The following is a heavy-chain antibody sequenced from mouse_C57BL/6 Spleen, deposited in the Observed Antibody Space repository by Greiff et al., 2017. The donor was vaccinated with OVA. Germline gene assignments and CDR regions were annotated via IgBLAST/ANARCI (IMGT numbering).Heavy chain of an antibody. CDR3: ARSLLSTTVVADYFDY. D-gene: IGHD1-1*01. V-gene: IGHV1-9*01. Sequence: VQLQQSGAELMKPGASVTFSCKATGYTFTGYWIEWVKQRPGHGLEWIGEILPGRGSTNYTEKFQGTATFTADTSSNTAYMQHSSLTTEDSAIYYCARSLLSTTVVADYFDYWGQGTTLTVSS. J-gene: IGHJ2*01. CDR1: GYTFTGYW. CDR2: ILPGRGST.